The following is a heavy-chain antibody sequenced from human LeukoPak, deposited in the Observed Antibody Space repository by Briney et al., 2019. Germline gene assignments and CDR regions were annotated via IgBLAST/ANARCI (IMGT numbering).Heavy chain of an antibody. CDR2: IYHSGST. J-gene: IGHJ4*02. D-gene: IGHD3-9*01. V-gene: IGHV4-30-2*01. CDR3: ARGFVLRYFDWLPYFDY. CDR1: GGSISSGGYS. Sequence: PSQTLSLTCAVSGGSISSGGYSWSWIRQPPGKGLEWIGCIYHSGSTYYNPSLKSRVTISVDRSKNQFSLKLSSVAAADTAVYYCARGFVLRYFDWLPYFDYWGQGTLVTVSS.